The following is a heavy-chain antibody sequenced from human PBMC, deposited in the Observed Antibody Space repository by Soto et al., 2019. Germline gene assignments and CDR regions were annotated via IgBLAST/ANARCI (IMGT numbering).Heavy chain of an antibody. CDR1: GYTFTSYY. V-gene: IGHV1-2*04. CDR3: ARDPCFYSISRYYYYCMDV. CDR2: INPNSGGT. Sequence: ASVKVSCKASGYTFTSYYMHWVRQATGQGLEWMGWINPNSGGTNYAQKFQGWITMTRDTSISTAYMELSSLRSDDTAVYYCARDPCFYSISRYYYYCMDVWGQGPTVTVSS. D-gene: IGHD6-13*01. J-gene: IGHJ6*02.